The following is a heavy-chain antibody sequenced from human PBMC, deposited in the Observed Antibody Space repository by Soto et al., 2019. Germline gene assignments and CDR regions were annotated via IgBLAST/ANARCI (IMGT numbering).Heavy chain of an antibody. D-gene: IGHD3-10*02. CDR3: ARGVFGKADS. J-gene: IGHJ5*01. CDR1: GISVKSNY. CDR2: MYSGGST. V-gene: IGHV3-53*04. Sequence: EVQLVESGGGMVQPGGSLRLSCVASGISVKSNYMNWVRQAPGKGLEWVSIMYSGGSTYYADSVKGRFTISRHNSKDTLYLQMTILGIENTATYYCARGVFGKADSWGHGKLVIVSS.